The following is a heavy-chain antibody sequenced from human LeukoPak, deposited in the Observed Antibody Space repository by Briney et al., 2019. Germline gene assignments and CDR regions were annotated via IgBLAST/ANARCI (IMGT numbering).Heavy chain of an antibody. Sequence: ASVKVSCKASGYTFTSYDINWERQATGQGLEWMGWMNPNSGNTGYAQKFQGRVTMTRNTSISTAYMELSSLRSEDTAVYYCARVDGPPHSMVRGVIIPSYGMDVWGQGTTVTVSS. D-gene: IGHD3-10*01. V-gene: IGHV1-8*01. CDR1: GYTFTSYD. CDR2: MNPNSGNT. J-gene: IGHJ6*02. CDR3: ARVDGPPHSMVRGVIIPSYGMDV.